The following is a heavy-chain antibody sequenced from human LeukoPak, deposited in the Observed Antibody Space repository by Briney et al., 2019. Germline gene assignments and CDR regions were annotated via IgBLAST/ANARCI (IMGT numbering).Heavy chain of an antibody. D-gene: IGHD1-26*01. CDR3: AKDPGRVGAERHAFDI. CDR1: GFTFSSYA. J-gene: IGHJ3*02. Sequence: GGSLRLSCAASGFTFSSYAMSWVRPAPGKGLEWVSDISGSGGSTYYADSVKGRFTISRDNSKNTLYLQMNSLRAEDTAVYYCAKDPGRVGAERHAFDIWGQGTMVTVSS. CDR2: ISGSGGST. V-gene: IGHV3-23*01.